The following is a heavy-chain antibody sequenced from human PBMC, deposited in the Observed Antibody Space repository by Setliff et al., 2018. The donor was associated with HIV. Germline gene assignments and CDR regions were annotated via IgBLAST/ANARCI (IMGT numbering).Heavy chain of an antibody. Sequence: SETLSLTCGVSGDSIRSNYWWGWIRQSPGKGLEWIGYIYYTGSIHSNASLKSRVTMSVDTSKNQFSLKLSSVTAADTAVYYCARVLYRGSGSYYFDYWGQGTLVTVSS. CDR2: IYYTGSI. D-gene: IGHD3-10*01. CDR1: GDSIRSNYW. CDR3: ARVLYRGSGSYYFDY. J-gene: IGHJ4*02. V-gene: IGHV4-28*05.